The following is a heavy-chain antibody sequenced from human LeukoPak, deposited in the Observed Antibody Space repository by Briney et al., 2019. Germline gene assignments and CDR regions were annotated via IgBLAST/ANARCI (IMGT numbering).Heavy chain of an antibody. CDR1: GYTFTSYD. CDR2: MNPNSGNT. CDR3: ARGVQYYYDSSGYPFLYYYYMDV. Sequence: ASVKVSCKASGYTFTSYDNNWVRQATGQGLEWMGWMNPNSGNTGYAQKFQGRVTITRNTSISTAYMELSSLRSEDTAVYYCARGVQYYYDSSGYPFLYYYYMDVWGKGTTVTISS. D-gene: IGHD3-22*01. J-gene: IGHJ6*03. V-gene: IGHV1-8*03.